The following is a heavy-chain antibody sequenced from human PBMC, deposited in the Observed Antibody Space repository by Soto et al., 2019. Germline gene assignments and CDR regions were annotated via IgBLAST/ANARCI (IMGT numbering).Heavy chain of an antibody. J-gene: IGHJ3*02. CDR2: IIPIFGTA. D-gene: IGHD2-21*02. CDR3: ARAAYCGVDCYGWAFDI. CDR1: GGTFSSYA. Sequence: QVQLVQSGAEVKKPGSSVKVSCKASGGTFSSYAISWVRQAPGQGLEWMGGIIPIFGTANYAQKFQGRVTITADESTSTAYMELSSLRSEDTAVYYCARAAYCGVDCYGWAFDIWGQGTMVTVSS. V-gene: IGHV1-69*01.